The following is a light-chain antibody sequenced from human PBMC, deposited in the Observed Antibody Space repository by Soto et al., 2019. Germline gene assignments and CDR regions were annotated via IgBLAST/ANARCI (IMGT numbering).Light chain of an antibody. CDR2: DAS. Sequence: DIQMTQSPSTLSASVGDRVTMTCRANQRISRWLAWYQQKPGNPPKLLIYDASSLESGVPSRFSGSGSGTEFTLTISSLQPDDFATYYCQQYNTYSWTFGQGTKVDIK. J-gene: IGKJ1*01. V-gene: IGKV1-5*01. CDR3: QQYNTYSWT. CDR1: QRISRW.